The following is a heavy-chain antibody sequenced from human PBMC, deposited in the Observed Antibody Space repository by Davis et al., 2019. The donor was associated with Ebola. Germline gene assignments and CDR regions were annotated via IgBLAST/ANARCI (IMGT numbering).Heavy chain of an antibody. CDR2: IYYSGST. Sequence: MPSETLSLTCAVSGGSISSGGYSWSWIRQSPGKGLEWIGSIYYSGSTNYNPSLKRRVTISVDTSKNQFSLKLSSVTAADTAVYYCARSFFAPWASGSHSWGMDVWGQGTTVTVSS. V-gene: IGHV4-30-2*03. D-gene: IGHD3-22*01. CDR3: ARSFFAPWASGSHSWGMDV. J-gene: IGHJ6*02. CDR1: GGSISSGGYS.